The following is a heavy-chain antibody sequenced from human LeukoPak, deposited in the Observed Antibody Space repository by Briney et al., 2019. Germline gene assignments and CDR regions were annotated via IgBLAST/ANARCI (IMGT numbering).Heavy chain of an antibody. CDR3: ARDLSGYAEDGMDV. J-gene: IGHJ6*02. Sequence: SVKVSCKASGGTFSSYAISWVRQAPGQGLEWMGMIIPILGIANYAQKFQGRVTITADKSTSTAYMELSSLRSEDTAVYYCARDLSGYAEDGMDVWGQGTTVTVSS. CDR1: GGTFSSYA. CDR2: IIPILGIA. D-gene: IGHD5-12*01. V-gene: IGHV1-69*04.